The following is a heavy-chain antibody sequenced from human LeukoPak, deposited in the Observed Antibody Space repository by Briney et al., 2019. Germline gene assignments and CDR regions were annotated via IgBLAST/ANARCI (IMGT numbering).Heavy chain of an antibody. CDR3: ARVIPSYYYDSSGYPTPNWFDP. Sequence: ASVKVSCKASGGTFSSYAISWVRQAPGQGLEWMGGIIPIFGTANYAQKFQGRVTITADKSTSTAYMELSSLRSEDTAVYYCARVIPSYYYDSSGYPTPNWFDPWGQGTLVTVSS. V-gene: IGHV1-69*06. CDR2: IIPIFGTA. D-gene: IGHD3-22*01. J-gene: IGHJ5*02. CDR1: GGTFSSYA.